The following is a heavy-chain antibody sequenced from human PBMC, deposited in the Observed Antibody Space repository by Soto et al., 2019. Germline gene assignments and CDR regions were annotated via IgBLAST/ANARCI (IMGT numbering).Heavy chain of an antibody. J-gene: IGHJ4*02. CDR2: ISYDGSNK. CDR1: GFTFSSYG. Sequence: SLRLSCAASGFTFSSYGMHWVRQAPGKGLEWVAVISYDGSNKYYADSVKGRFTISRDNSKNTLYLQMNSLRAEDTAVYYCAKAMSGVPFDYWGQGTLVTVSS. D-gene: IGHD3-10*01. CDR3: AKAMSGVPFDY. V-gene: IGHV3-30*18.